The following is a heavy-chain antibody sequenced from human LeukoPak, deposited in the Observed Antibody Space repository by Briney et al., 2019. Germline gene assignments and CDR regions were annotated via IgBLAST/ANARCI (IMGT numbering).Heavy chain of an antibody. CDR1: GYSISSGYY. Sequence: SETLSLTCTVSGYSISSGYYWGWIRQPPGKGLEWIGSIYHSGSTYYNPSLKSRVTISVDTSKNQFSLKLSSVTAADTAVCYCARDTGAARLFDYWGQGTLVTVSS. D-gene: IGHD6-6*01. CDR2: IYHSGST. J-gene: IGHJ4*02. V-gene: IGHV4-38-2*02. CDR3: ARDTGAARLFDY.